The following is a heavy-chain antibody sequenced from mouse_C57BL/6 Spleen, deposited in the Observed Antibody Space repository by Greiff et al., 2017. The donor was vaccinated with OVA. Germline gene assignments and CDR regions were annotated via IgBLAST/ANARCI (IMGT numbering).Heavy chain of an antibody. D-gene: IGHD5-1*01. CDR1: GFSFNTYA. CDR3: VRQLGTLYAMDY. V-gene: IGHV10-1*01. CDR2: IRSKSNNYAT. Sequence: EVMLVESGGGLVQPKGSLKLSCAASGFSFNTYAMNWVRQAPGKGLEWVARIRSKSNNYATYYADSVKDRFTISRDDSESMLYLQMNNLKTEDTAMYYCVRQLGTLYAMDYWGQGTSVTVSS. J-gene: IGHJ4*01.